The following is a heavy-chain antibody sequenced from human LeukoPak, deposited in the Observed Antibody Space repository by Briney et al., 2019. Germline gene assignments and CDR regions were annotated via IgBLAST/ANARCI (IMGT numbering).Heavy chain of an antibody. D-gene: IGHD5-18*01. CDR3: ARLVRGYSYGCDN. Sequence: SETLSLTCTVSGGSISSYYWSWIRQPPGKGLEWIGYTYYSGSTNYNPSLKSRVTISVDTSKNQFSLKLSSVTAADTAVYYCARLVRGYSYGCDNWGQGTLVTVSS. V-gene: IGHV4-59*08. J-gene: IGHJ4*02. CDR2: TYYSGST. CDR1: GGSISSYY.